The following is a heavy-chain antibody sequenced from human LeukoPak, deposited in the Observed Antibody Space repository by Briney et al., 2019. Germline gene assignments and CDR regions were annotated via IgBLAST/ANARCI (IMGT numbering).Heavy chain of an antibody. V-gene: IGHV5-51*01. Sequence: GESLKISCKGSGYSFTSYWIGWVRQMPGKGLEWMGIIYPGDSDTRCSPSFQRQVTISADKSISTAYLQWSSLKASDTAMYYCARRESLGYCSGGSCYSLDYWGQGTLVTVSS. CDR2: IYPGDSDT. J-gene: IGHJ4*02. CDR3: ARRESLGYCSGGSCYSLDY. D-gene: IGHD2-15*01. CDR1: GYSFTSYW.